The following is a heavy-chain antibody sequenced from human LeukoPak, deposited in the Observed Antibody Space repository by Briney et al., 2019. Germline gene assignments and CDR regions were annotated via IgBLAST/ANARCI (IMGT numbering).Heavy chain of an antibody. CDR3: TTDRQLWLYRDY. V-gene: IGHV3-15*01. Sequence: PGGSLRLSCAASGFTFSNAWMSWVRQAPGKGLEWVGRIKSKTEGGTTDYAAPVKGRFTISRDDSKNTLYLQMNSLKTEDTAVYYCTTDRQLWLYRDYWGQGTLVTVSS. D-gene: IGHD5-18*01. CDR2: IKSKTEGGTT. CDR1: GFTFSNAW. J-gene: IGHJ4*02.